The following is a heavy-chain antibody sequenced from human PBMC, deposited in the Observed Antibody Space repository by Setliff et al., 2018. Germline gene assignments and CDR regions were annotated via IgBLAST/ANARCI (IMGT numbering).Heavy chain of an antibody. V-gene: IGHV4-38-2*01. Sequence: SETLSLTCAVSGFSISSGYYWGWIRQPPGKGLEWIVNIHHSGKAYYNPSLKSRVTMSVDTSKNHVSLKLSSVTAADTAVYYCAGAHTWPLPNDNSGYPGWFDPWGQGTLVTVSS. CDR1: GFSISSGYY. J-gene: IGHJ5*02. CDR2: IHHSGKA. D-gene: IGHD3-22*01. CDR3: AGAHTWPLPNDNSGYPGWFDP.